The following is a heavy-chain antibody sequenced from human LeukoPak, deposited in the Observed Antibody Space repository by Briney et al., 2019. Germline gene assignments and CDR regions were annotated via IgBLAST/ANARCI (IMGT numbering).Heavy chain of an antibody. CDR2: ISGSGGST. CDR3: ARIPYCSGGSCYPDY. CDR1: GFTFSSYA. V-gene: IGHV3-23*01. J-gene: IGHJ4*02. D-gene: IGHD2-15*01. Sequence: GGSLRLSCAASGFTFSSYAMSWVRQTPGKGLEWVSTISGSGGSTFYADSVKGRFTISRGNPKNTVDLQMNSLRAEDTAVYYCARIPYCSGGSCYPDYWGQGTLVTVSS.